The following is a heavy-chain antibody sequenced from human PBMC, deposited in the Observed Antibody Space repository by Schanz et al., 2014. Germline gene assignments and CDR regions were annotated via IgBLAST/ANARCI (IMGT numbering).Heavy chain of an antibody. CDR1: GFAVDNYY. J-gene: IGHJ3*02. CDR3: AKVRFGELSAFDI. Sequence: ESGGGLVQPGGSLRLSCAASGFAVDNYYMSCVRQAPGRGLEWVSIIFTDGRTYYADSVKGRFTISRDNSKNTLYLQMNSLRAEDTAVYYYAKVRFGELSAFDIWGQGTMVTVSS. D-gene: IGHD3-10*01. V-gene: IGHV3-53*01. CDR2: IFTDGRT.